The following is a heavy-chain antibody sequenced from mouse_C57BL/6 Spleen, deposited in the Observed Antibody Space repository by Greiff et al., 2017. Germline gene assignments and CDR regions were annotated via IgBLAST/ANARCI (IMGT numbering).Heavy chain of an antibody. V-gene: IGHV7-3*01. CDR2: IRNKANGYTT. J-gene: IGHJ4*01. D-gene: IGHD1-1*01. CDR3: ARYYYGSSRYYAMDY. CDR1: GFTFTDYY. Sequence: EVKVVESGGGLVQPGGSLSLSCAASGFTFTDYYMSWVRQPPGKALEWLGFIRNKANGYTTEYSASVKGRFTISRDNSQSILYLQMNALRAYDSATYYCARYYYGSSRYYAMDYWGQGTSVTVSS.